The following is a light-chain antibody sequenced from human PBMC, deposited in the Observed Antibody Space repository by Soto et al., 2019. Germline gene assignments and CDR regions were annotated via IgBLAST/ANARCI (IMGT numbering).Light chain of an antibody. J-gene: IGLJ1*01. CDR2: EVS. CDR1: SSDVGGYNY. V-gene: IGLV2-14*01. Sequence: QSALTQPASVSGSPGQSITVSCTGTSSDVGGYNYVSWYQQHPGRAPKLMIYEVSYRPSGVSNRFSGSKSGNTASLTISGLQADDEADYYCSSYTSSGTVFGTGTKVTVL. CDR3: SSYTSSGTV.